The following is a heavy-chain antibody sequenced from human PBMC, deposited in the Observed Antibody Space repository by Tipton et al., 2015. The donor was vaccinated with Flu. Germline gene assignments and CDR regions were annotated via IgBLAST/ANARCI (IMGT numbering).Heavy chain of an antibody. CDR1: GFTFSTYS. D-gene: IGHD2-8*02. V-gene: IGHV3-21*01. CDR2: ISTSRNYI. CDR3: AKVIPELVAGLDS. Sequence: SLRLSCAASGFTFSTYSMNWVRQAPGKGLEWVSSISTSRNYIYYADSVKGRFTISRDNVRNSLYLQMNSLRAEDTAVYYCAKVIPELVAGLDSWGQGTLVTVSS. J-gene: IGHJ4*02.